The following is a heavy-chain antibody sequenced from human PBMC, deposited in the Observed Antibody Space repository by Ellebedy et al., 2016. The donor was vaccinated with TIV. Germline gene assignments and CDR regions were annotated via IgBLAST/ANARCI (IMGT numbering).Heavy chain of an antibody. J-gene: IGHJ6*02. Sequence: ASVKVSCXASGYTFTGYYMHWVRQAPGQGLEWMGWINPNSGGTNYAQKFQGRVTMTRDTSISTACMELSRLRSDDTAVYYCARDGVVVVAATTRGFCGMDVWGQGTTVTVSS. CDR1: GYTFTGYY. V-gene: IGHV1-2*02. D-gene: IGHD2-15*01. CDR2: INPNSGGT. CDR3: ARDGVVVVAATTRGFCGMDV.